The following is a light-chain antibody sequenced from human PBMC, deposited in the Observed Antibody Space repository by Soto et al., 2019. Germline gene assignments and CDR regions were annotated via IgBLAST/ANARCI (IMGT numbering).Light chain of an antibody. CDR3: QQSYSTLSIT. CDR2: AAS. J-gene: IGKJ5*01. V-gene: IGKV1-39*01. CDR1: QPIDTF. Sequence: DIQMTQSPSSVSASVGDSVTITCRASQPIDTFLHWYQQKPGRAPNLLIYAASNLQSGVPSRFRGSGSGTDFTLTISSLQPEDFATYYGQQSYSTLSITFGQGTRLEI.